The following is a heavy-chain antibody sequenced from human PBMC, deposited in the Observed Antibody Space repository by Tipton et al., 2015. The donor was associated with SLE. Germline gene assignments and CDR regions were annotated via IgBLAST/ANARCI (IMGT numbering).Heavy chain of an antibody. CDR3: ARERLRRGYYDILTGYGDFDY. CDR1: GFTFSSYA. J-gene: IGHJ4*02. Sequence: QLVQSGGGVVQPGRSLRLSCAASGFTFSSYAMHWVRQAPGKGLEWVAVISYDGSNKYYADSVKGRFTISRDNSKNTLYLQMNSLRAEDTAVYYCARERLRRGYYDILTGYGDFDYWGQGTLVTVSS. CDR2: ISYDGSNK. D-gene: IGHD3-9*01. V-gene: IGHV3-30-3*01.